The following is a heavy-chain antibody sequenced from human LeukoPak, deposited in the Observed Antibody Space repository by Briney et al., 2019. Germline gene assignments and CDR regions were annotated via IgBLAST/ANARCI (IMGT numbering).Heavy chain of an antibody. J-gene: IGHJ4*02. Sequence: SETLSLTCAVYGGPFSGYYWSWIRQPPGKGLEWIGEINHSGSTDYNPSLKSRVTISIDTSKNQFSLKLSSVTAADTAVYYCAPRGYYDSGGYYYFDNWGQGTLVTVSS. V-gene: IGHV4-34*01. CDR2: INHSGST. D-gene: IGHD3-22*01. CDR1: GGPFSGYY. CDR3: APRGYYDSGGYYYFDN.